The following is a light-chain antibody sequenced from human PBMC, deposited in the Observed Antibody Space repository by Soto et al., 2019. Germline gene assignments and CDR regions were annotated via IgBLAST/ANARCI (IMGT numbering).Light chain of an antibody. CDR3: CSYAGRYTYV. CDR1: SSDVGGYNY. V-gene: IGLV2-11*01. J-gene: IGLJ1*01. Sequence: QPVLTQPRSVSGSPGQSVTISCSGTSSDVGGYNYVSWYQQYPGKAPKLMIYDVSKRPSGVPDRFSGSKSGNTASLTITGLQAEDEADYYCCSYAGRYTYVFGTGTKVTVL. CDR2: DVS.